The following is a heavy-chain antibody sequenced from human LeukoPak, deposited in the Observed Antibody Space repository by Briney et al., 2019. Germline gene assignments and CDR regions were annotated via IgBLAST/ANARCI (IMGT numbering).Heavy chain of an antibody. Sequence: GGSLRLSCAASGFTFRGYAMTWVRQAPGKGLDWVSAISGSGDSTYYADSVKGRFTISRDNSKSTLYLQMNSLRDDDSAAYFCARVYLERLTAGYFDHWGQGTQVTVSP. CDR3: ARVYLERLTAGYFDH. J-gene: IGHJ4*02. V-gene: IGHV3-23*01. CDR2: ISGSGDST. D-gene: IGHD2-8*01. CDR1: GFTFRGYA.